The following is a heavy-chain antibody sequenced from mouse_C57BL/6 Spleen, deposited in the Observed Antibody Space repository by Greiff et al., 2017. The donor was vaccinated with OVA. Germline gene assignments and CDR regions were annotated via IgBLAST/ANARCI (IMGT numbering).Heavy chain of an antibody. CDR3: ARPYDGNSVDY. CDR2: IHPSSGST. Sequence: QVQLQQPGAELVKPGASVKLSCKASGYTFTSYWMHWVQQRPGQGLEWIGMIHPSSGSTNYNEKVKSKATLTVDKSSSTAYMQLSSLTSEDTAVYYCARPYDGNSVDYWGQGTTLTVSS. J-gene: IGHJ2*01. D-gene: IGHD2-3*01. V-gene: IGHV1-64*01. CDR1: GYTFTSYW.